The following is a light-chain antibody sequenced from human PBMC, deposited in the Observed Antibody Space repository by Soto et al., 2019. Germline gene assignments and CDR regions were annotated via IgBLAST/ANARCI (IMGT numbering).Light chain of an antibody. V-gene: IGKV3-15*01. CDR1: QSVSSN. CDR3: QQYNNWLWT. J-gene: IGKJ1*01. CDR2: GAS. Sequence: EIVMTQSPVTLSVSPGERATLSCRASQSVSSNLAWYQQKPGQAPRLLISGASTRATGIPARFSGSGSGTEFTLTISSLQSEDFAVYYCQQYNNWLWTFGQGTKVEIK.